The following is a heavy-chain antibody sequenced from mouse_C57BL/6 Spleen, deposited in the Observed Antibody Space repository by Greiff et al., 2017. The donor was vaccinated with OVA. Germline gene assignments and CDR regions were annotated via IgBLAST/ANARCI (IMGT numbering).Heavy chain of an antibody. CDR1: GYTFTSYW. CDR3: ARGGIYDYDEKFAY. J-gene: IGHJ3*01. D-gene: IGHD2-4*01. Sequence: QVQLKQPGTELVKPGASVKLSCKASGYTFTSYWMHWVKQRPGQGLEWIGNINPSNGGTNYNEKFKSKATLTVDKSSSTAYMQLSSLTSEDSAVYYCARGGIYDYDEKFAYWGQGTLVTVSA. CDR2: INPSNGGT. V-gene: IGHV1-53*01.